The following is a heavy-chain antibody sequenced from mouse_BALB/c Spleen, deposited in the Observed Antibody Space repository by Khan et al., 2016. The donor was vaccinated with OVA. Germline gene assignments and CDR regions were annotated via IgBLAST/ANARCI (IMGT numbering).Heavy chain of an antibody. V-gene: IGHV2-6*02. J-gene: IGHJ4*01. CDR2: IWSDGST. CDR1: GFSLTSYG. D-gene: IGHD2-3*01. CDR3: ARCFDGYSSLYAMDY. Sequence: QVQLKQSGPGLVAPSQSLSITCTVSGFSLTSYGVHWVRQPPGKGLEWLVVIWSDGSTNYNSVLKSRLSISKDKSKSQVFLKMNSLQKDDTAIYYCARCFDGYSSLYAMDYWGQGTSVTVSS.